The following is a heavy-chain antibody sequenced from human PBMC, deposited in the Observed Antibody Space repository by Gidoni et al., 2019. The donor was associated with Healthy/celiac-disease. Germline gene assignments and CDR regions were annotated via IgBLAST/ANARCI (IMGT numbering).Heavy chain of an antibody. CDR3: ARHVEPYSGAPRHFDY. D-gene: IGHD5-12*01. V-gene: IGHV4-39*01. CDR2: IYYSGST. J-gene: IGHJ4*02. CDR1: GGPTSSRSYY. Sequence: QLQLQESGPGLVKPSETLPLTGTVSGGPTSSRSYYWGWIRQPPGKGLEWIGSIYYSGSTYYNPTPKSRVTISVDTSKNQFSLKLSSVTAADTAVYYCARHVEPYSGAPRHFDYWGQGTLVTVSS.